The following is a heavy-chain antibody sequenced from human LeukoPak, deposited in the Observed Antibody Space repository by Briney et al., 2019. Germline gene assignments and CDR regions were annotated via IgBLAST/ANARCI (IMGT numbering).Heavy chain of an antibody. CDR1: GGSISSGSYY. J-gene: IGHJ6*03. V-gene: IGHV4-61*02. Sequence: PSQTLSLTCTVSGGSISSGSYYWSWIRQPAGKGLEWIGRIYTSGSTNYNPSLKSRVTISVDTSKNQFSLKLSSVTAADTAVYYCARGLNGYYYYMDVWGKGTTVTVSS. CDR3: ARGLNGYYYYMDV. CDR2: IYTSGST. D-gene: IGHD2-8*01.